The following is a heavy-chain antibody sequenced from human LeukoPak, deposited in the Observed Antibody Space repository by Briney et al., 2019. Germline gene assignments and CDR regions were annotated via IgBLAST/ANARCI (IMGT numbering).Heavy chain of an antibody. V-gene: IGHV1-69*05. CDR1: GGTFSSYA. CDR2: IIPIFGTA. CDR3: ATDGTRSGSYYRFDY. Sequence: GSSVKVSCKASGGTFSSYAISWVRQAPGQGLEWMEGIIPIFGTANYAQKFQGRVTITTDESTSTAYIELNSLRSEDTAVYYCATDGTRSGSYYRFDYWGQGTLVTVSS. J-gene: IGHJ4*02. D-gene: IGHD3-10*01.